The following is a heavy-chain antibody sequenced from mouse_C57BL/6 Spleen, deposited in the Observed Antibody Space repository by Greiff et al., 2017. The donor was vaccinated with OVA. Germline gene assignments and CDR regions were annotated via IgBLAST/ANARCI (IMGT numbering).Heavy chain of an antibody. Sequence: VQLQQSGPELVKPGASVKISCKASGYAFSSSWMNWVKQRPGKGLEWIGRIYPGDGDTNYNWKFKGKATLTADKSSSTAYMQLSSLTSEDSAVYFCAREGKRAMDYWGQGTSLTVSS. D-gene: IGHD2-1*01. V-gene: IGHV1-82*01. J-gene: IGHJ4*01. CDR2: IYPGDGDT. CDR3: AREGKRAMDY. CDR1: GYAFSSSW.